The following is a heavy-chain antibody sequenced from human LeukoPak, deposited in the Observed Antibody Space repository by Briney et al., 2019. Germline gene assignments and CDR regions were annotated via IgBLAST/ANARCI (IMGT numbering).Heavy chain of an antibody. D-gene: IGHD3-10*01. J-gene: IGHJ4*02. CDR2: IRYDGSNK. V-gene: IGHV3-30*02. CDR1: GFTFSSYG. Sequence: GGSLRLSCAASGFTFSSYGMHWVRQAPGKGLEWVAFIRYDGSNKYYADSVKGRFTISRDNSMNTLYLQMNSLRAEDTAVYYCAKLWFGELLYSHWGQGTLVTVPS. CDR3: AKLWFGELLYSH.